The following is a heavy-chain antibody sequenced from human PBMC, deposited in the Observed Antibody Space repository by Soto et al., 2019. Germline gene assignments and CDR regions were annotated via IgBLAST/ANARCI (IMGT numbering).Heavy chain of an antibody. J-gene: IGHJ4*02. CDR2: IYYSGST. CDR1: GGSISSYY. V-gene: IGHV4-59*08. D-gene: IGHD5-12*01. Sequence: SETLSLTCTVSGGSISSYYWSWIRHPPGKGLEWIGYIYYSGSTNYNPSLKSRVTISVDTSKNQFSLKLSSVTAADTAVYYCARLVEEMATIFDYWGQGTLVTVSS. CDR3: ARLVEEMATIFDY.